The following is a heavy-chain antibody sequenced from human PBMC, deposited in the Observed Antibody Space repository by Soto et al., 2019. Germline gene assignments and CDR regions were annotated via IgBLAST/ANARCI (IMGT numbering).Heavy chain of an antibody. Sequence: GGSLRLSCAASGFTFSSYAMHWGRQAPGKGLEWVAVISYDGSNKYYADSVKGRFTISRDNSKNTLYLQMNSLRAEDTAVYYCARATYDFWSGSPWGQGTLVTVSS. D-gene: IGHD3-3*01. CDR3: ARATYDFWSGSP. CDR1: GFTFSSYA. V-gene: IGHV3-30-3*01. J-gene: IGHJ5*02. CDR2: ISYDGSNK.